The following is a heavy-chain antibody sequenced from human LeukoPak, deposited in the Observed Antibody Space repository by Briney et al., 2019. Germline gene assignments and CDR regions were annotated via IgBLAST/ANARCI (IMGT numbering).Heavy chain of an antibody. V-gene: IGHV1-18*01. CDR2: ISAYNGNT. CDR1: GYTFTSYG. Sequence: ASVKVSCKASGYTFTSYGISWVRQAPGQGLEWMGWISAYNGNTNYAQKLQGRVTMTRDTSTSTVYMELSSLRSEDTAVYYCARARGSSSWLLDYWGQGTLVTVSS. J-gene: IGHJ4*02. CDR3: ARARGSSSWLLDY. D-gene: IGHD6-13*01.